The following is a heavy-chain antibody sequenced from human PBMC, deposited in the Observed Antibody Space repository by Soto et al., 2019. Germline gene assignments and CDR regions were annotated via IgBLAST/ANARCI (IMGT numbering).Heavy chain of an antibody. V-gene: IGHV3-23*01. Sequence: GGSLRLSYEASGFAFSSYAMTWVRQAPGKGLEWVSSISTSGDSTNYADSVKGRFTISRDDSKNTLYLQMNSLRAEDRAMYYCAKVGRVWPAVKRATDAFDIWGQGTMVTVSS. CDR3: AKVGRVWPAVKRATDAFDI. D-gene: IGHD1-26*01. CDR2: ISTSGDST. J-gene: IGHJ3*02. CDR1: GFAFSSYA.